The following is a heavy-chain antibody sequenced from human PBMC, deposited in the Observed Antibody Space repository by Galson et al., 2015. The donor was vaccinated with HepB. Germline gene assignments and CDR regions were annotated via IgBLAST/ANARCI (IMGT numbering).Heavy chain of an antibody. D-gene: IGHD4-11*01. J-gene: IGHJ4*02. V-gene: IGHV3-74*03. Sequence: SLRLSCAASGFAFEHLWMHWVRQVPGKGLVWVSRITSDGSDTKYADFVEGRFTVSRDNAKNTLFLQMNSLRPEDTAIHYCVRDVPTAFLDYWGQVTQVTVSS. CDR2: ITSDGSDT. CDR1: GFAFEHLW. CDR3: VRDVPTAFLDY.